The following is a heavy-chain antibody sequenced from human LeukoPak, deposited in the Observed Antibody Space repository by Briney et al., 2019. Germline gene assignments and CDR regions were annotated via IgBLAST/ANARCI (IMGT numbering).Heavy chain of an antibody. J-gene: IGHJ6*03. V-gene: IGHV4-39*01. D-gene: IGHD2-15*01. CDR1: DDSITRSEYY. CDR3: ARRLRGGRRYHYYYMDV. CDR2: IYYSGAT. Sequence: SETLSLTCVVSDDSITRSEYYWDWIRQPPGKGLEWIGSIYYSGATYYSGSLKSRATISVDTIKNQFSLELRSVTAADTALYYCARRLRGGRRYHYYYMDVWGKGTTVTISS.